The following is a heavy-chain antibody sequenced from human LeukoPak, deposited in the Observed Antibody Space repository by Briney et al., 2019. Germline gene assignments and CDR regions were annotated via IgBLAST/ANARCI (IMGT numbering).Heavy chain of an antibody. J-gene: IGHJ4*02. CDR1: GGTFSSYA. CDR2: IIPIFGTA. V-gene: IGHV1-69*05. CDR3: ARGTGIVGADFDY. Sequence: SVKVSCKASGGTFSSYAISWVRQAPGQGLEWMGGIIPIFGTANYAQKLQGRVTMTTDTSTSTAYMELRSLRSDDTAVYYCARGTGIVGADFDYWGQGTLVTVSS. D-gene: IGHD1-26*01.